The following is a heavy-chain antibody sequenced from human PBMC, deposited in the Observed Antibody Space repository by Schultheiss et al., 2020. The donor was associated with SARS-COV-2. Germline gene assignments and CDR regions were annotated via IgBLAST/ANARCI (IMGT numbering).Heavy chain of an antibody. D-gene: IGHD4-17*01. V-gene: IGHV1-69*02. Sequence: GGSLRLSCAASGFTFSSYTISWVRQAPGQGLEWMGRIIPILGIANYAQKFQGRVTITADKSTSTAYMELSSLRSEDTAVFYCARGGDDYGDYFWFDPWGQGTLVTVSS. J-gene: IGHJ5*02. CDR2: IIPILGIA. CDR1: GFTFSSYT. CDR3: ARGGDDYGDYFWFDP.